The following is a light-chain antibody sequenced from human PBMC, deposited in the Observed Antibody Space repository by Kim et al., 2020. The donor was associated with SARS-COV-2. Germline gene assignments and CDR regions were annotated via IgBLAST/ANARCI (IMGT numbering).Light chain of an antibody. Sequence: GSVGDRVTITCRASQSISSWLAWYQQKPGKAPKLLISNAFSLESGVPSRFSGSGSGTEFTLTISSLQPDDLATYYCQHYENYPITFGQGTRLEIK. CDR2: NAF. CDR3: QHYENYPIT. CDR1: QSISSW. V-gene: IGKV1-5*03. J-gene: IGKJ5*01.